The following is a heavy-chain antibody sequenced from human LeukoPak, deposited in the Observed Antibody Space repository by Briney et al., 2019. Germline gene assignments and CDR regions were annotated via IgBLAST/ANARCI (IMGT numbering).Heavy chain of an antibody. CDR1: GGSISSYY. CDR3: ARSEDYYDSSGHAFDF. J-gene: IGHJ4*02. V-gene: IGHV4-59*01. D-gene: IGHD3-22*01. CDR2: IYYSGST. Sequence: PSETLSLTCTVSGGSISSYYWSWIRQPPGKGLEWIGYIYYSGSTNYNPSLKSRVTISVDTSKNQFSLKLSSMTAADTAVYYCARSEDYYDSSGHAFDFWGQGTLVTVSS.